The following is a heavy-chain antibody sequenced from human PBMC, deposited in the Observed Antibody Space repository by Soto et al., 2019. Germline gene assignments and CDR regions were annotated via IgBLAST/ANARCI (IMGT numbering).Heavy chain of an antibody. Sequence: QVQLVQSGAEVRKPGASVKVSCKASGYTFTSYYLHWVRQAPGQGLEWMGMITPSDGSRTYAQECQGRGTRPSDRSTSPVYMDIRSLRSEDTAVYYCARALHRYIVGLMMYFDYWGQGTLVTVSS. CDR3: ARALHRYIVGLMMYFDY. CDR1: GYTFTSYY. J-gene: IGHJ4*02. CDR2: ITPSDGSR. V-gene: IGHV1-46*01. D-gene: IGHD3-16*01.